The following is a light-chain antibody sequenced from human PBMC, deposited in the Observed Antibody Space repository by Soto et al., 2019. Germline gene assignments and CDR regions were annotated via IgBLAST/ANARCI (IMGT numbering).Light chain of an antibody. CDR3: CSYVGATTYV. CDR2: EGT. CDR1: SSNIGGYNV. J-gene: IGLJ1*01. V-gene: IGLV2-23*01. Sequence: QSALTQPASLSASPEQSITISCSGTSSNIGGYNVVSWYQQHPGKAPKVLIYEGTKRPSGVSNRFSGSQSGTTASLTISGLQAEDEADYYCCSYVGATTYVFGSGTKVTV.